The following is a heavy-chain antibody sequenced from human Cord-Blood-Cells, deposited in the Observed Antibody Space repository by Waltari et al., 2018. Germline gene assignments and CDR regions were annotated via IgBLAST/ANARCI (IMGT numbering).Heavy chain of an antibody. J-gene: IGHJ3*02. CDR1: GGSFSAYY. D-gene: IGHD3-9*01. V-gene: IGHV4-34*01. CDR3: AREDDIFAFDI. CDR2: INHSGST. Sequence: QVQLQQWGAGLLKPSETLSLTCAVYGGSFSAYYWSWISQPPGKGPEWIGEINHSGSTNYNPSLKSRVTISVDTSKNQFSLKLSSVTAADTAVYYCAREDDIFAFDIWGQGTMVTVSS.